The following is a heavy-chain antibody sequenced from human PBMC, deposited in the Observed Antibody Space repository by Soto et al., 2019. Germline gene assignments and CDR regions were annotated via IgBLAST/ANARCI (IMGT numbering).Heavy chain of an antibody. CDR2: IHPSGGGT. CDR1: GYTWNTYY. Sequence: QVQLVQSGAEVKKPGASVKVSCKPSGYTWNTYYLHWARQAPGQGLARLGIIHPSGGGTTYAPKFLGRVTMTRDTSTSSVFMELSSLRSAETAVYYCARGGHIAVVTASVDYWGQGTLVTVSS. CDR3: ARGGHIAVVTASVDY. D-gene: IGHD2-21*02. J-gene: IGHJ4*02. V-gene: IGHV1-46*02.